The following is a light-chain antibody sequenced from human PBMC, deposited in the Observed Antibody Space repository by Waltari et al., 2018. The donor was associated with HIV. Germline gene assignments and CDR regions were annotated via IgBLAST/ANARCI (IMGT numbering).Light chain of an antibody. Sequence: QSVLTLPPSASGSPGPRVTISCSGSYPNIGSNNVLWYQQPPGASPKPLISFNDQRPSGVPDRFSGSKSRTSSSLVISGLRSEDEADYFCSVWDDSLAGWMFGGGTRLTVL. J-gene: IGLJ3*02. CDR3: SVWDDSLAGWM. V-gene: IGLV1-47*01. CDR2: FND. CDR1: YPNIGSNN.